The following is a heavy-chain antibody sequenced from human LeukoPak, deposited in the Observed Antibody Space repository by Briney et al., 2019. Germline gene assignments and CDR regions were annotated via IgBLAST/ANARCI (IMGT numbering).Heavy chain of an antibody. J-gene: IGHJ4*02. V-gene: IGHV3-74*01. CDR3: AKHRWFGELYY. CDR1: GFTFSSYW. D-gene: IGHD3-10*01. Sequence: PGGSLRLSCAASGFTFSSYWMHWVRQAPGKGLVWVSRINSDGSSTSYADSVKGRFTISRDNAKNTLYLQMNSLRAEDTAVYYCAKHRWFGELYYWGQGTLVTVSS. CDR2: INSDGSST.